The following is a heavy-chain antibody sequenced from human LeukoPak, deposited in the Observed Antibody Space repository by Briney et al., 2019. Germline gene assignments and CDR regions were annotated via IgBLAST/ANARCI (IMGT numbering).Heavy chain of an antibody. CDR1: GFTVSSNY. Sequence: GGSLRLSCAASGFTVSSNYMSWVRQAPGKGLEWVSVTYSSGSTYYADSVKGRFTISRDNSKNTLYLQMNSLRAEDTAVYYCARDSSTGWYHGHWGQGTPVTVSS. CDR3: ARDSSTGWYHGH. V-gene: IGHV3-66*01. D-gene: IGHD6-19*01. CDR2: TYSSGST. J-gene: IGHJ1*01.